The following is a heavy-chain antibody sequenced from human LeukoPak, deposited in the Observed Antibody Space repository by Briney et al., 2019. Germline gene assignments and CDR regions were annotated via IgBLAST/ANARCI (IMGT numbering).Heavy chain of an antibody. CDR1: GFTFSSNA. D-gene: IGHD3-9*01. J-gene: IGHJ4*02. CDR3: AKVRSDYYDILTGNYNPLFDY. Sequence: GGSLRLSCAASGFTFSSNAMSWVRQAPGKGLEWVSAIRGSGGGTYYADSVKGRFTISRDNSKNTLYLQMNSLRAEDTAVYYCAKVRSDYYDILTGNYNPLFDYWGQGTLVTVSS. CDR2: IRGSGGGT. V-gene: IGHV3-23*01.